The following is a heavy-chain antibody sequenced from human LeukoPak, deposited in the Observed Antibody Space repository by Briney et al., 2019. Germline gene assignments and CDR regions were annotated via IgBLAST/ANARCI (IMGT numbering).Heavy chain of an antibody. Sequence: GASLRLSCAASGFTFSSYAMSWVRQAPGKGLEWVSAISGSGGSTYYADSVKGRFTISRDNSKNTLYLQMNSLRAEDTAVYYCAKNIVGSPRHFDYWGQGTLVTVSS. CDR1: GFTFSSYA. CDR3: AKNIVGSPRHFDY. D-gene: IGHD1-26*01. V-gene: IGHV3-23*01. J-gene: IGHJ4*02. CDR2: ISGSGGST.